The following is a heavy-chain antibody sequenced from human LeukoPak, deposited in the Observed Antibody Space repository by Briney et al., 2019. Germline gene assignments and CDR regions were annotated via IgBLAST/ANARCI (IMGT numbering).Heavy chain of an antibody. D-gene: IGHD4-17*01. Sequence: SETLSLTCAVPGYSISSGYYWGWIRQPPGKGLEWIGSIYHSGSTYYNPSLKSRVTISVDTSKNQFSLKLSSVTAADTAVYYCARHDYGDYSFDYWGQGTLVTVSS. CDR1: GYSISSGYY. J-gene: IGHJ4*02. CDR2: IYHSGST. CDR3: ARHDYGDYSFDY. V-gene: IGHV4-38-2*01.